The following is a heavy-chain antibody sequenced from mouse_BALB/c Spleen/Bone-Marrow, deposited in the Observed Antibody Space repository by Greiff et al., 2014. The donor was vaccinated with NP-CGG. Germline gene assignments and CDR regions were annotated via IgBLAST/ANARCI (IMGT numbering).Heavy chain of an antibody. J-gene: IGHJ1*01. CDR3: AQFIATVGALDV. CDR1: EFSLTSYG. Sequence: VKLVESGPGLVAPSQSLSITCTVSEFSLTSYGVSWVLQPPGKGLEWLGVIWGDGNTNYHSALISRLSISKDNSKSQVFLKLNSLQIDDTATCYCAQFIATVGALDVWGAGTTVTVSS. V-gene: IGHV2-3*01. CDR2: IWGDGNT. D-gene: IGHD1-1*01.